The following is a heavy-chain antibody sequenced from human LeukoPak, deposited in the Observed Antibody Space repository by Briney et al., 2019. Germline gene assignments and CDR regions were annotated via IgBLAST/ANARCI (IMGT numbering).Heavy chain of an antibody. D-gene: IGHD5-12*01. CDR1: GYTFTSYD. CDR2: MNPNSGNT. V-gene: IGHV1-8*03. J-gene: IGHJ3*02. CDR3: AAYSGYDAFDI. Sequence: ASVKVSCKASGYTFTSYDINWARQATGQGLEWMGWMNPNSGNTGYAQKFQGRVTITRNTSISTAYMELSSLRSEDTAVYYCAAYSGYDAFDIWGQGTMVTVSS.